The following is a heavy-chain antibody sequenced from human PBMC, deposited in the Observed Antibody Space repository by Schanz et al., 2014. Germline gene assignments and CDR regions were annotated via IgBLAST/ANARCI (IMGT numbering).Heavy chain of an antibody. CDR3: ARSRGFDSIFDF. CDR1: GFTFSRFG. Sequence: QVQLVESGGGVVRPGRSLRLSCATSGFTFSRFGMHWVRQAPGKGPEWVALVWSDGNTKYYVDSVKGRFTISRDNSMNTLHLQMDGLRVEDTAVYYCARSRGFDSIFDFWGRGTLVTVSS. J-gene: IGHJ4*02. CDR2: VWSDGNTK. V-gene: IGHV3-33*01. D-gene: IGHD5-12*01.